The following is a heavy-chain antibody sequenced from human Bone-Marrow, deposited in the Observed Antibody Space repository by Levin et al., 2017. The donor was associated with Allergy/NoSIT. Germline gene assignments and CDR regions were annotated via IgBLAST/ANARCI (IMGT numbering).Heavy chain of an antibody. D-gene: IGHD6-19*01. J-gene: IGHJ4*02. Sequence: GESLKISCAASGFTFSGYSMNWVRQAPGKGLEWVSYISSSSRTIYYADSVKGRFTISRDNAENSLYLQMNSLRAEDTAVYYCARDRPSGGYYFDYWGQGTLVTVSS. V-gene: IGHV3-48*01. CDR2: ISSSSRTI. CDR3: ARDRPSGGYYFDY. CDR1: GFTFSGYS.